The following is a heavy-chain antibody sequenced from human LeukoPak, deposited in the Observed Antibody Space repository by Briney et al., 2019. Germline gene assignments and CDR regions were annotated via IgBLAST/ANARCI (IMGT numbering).Heavy chain of an antibody. V-gene: IGHV3-21*01. J-gene: IGHJ4*02. CDR1: GFTFSSYS. Sequence: GGSLRLSCAASGFTFSSYSMNWVRQAPGKGLEWVLSISSSSSYIYYADSVEGRFTISRDNAKNSLYLQMNSLRAEDTAVYYCARDMAVGATPPFFDYWGQGTLVTVSS. CDR3: ARDMAVGATPPFFDY. CDR2: ISSSSSYI. D-gene: IGHD1-26*01.